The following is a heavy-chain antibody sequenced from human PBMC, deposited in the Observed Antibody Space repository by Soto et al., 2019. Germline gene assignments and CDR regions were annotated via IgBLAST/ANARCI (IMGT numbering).Heavy chain of an antibody. Sequence: ETLSFTCAVDGGSFSGYCWSWIRQPPGKGLEWIGEINHSGSTNYNPSLKSRVTISVDTSKNQFSLKLSSVTAADTAVYYCARGRHSSSWLYFDSWGQGPLVTVSS. CDR1: GGSFSGYC. CDR2: INHSGST. CDR3: ARGRHSSSWLYFDS. D-gene: IGHD6-13*01. V-gene: IGHV4-34*01. J-gene: IGHJ4*02.